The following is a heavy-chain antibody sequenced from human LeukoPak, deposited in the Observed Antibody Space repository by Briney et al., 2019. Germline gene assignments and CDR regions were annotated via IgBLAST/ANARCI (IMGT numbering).Heavy chain of an antibody. Sequence: GGSLRLSXAASGFTFSSYWMHWVRRAPGKGLVWVSRINSDGSSTSYADSVKGRFTISRDNAKNTLYLQMNSLRAEDTAVYYCARNRMTTVNWFDPWGQGTLVTVSS. CDR3: ARNRMTTVNWFDP. CDR2: INSDGSST. V-gene: IGHV3-74*01. CDR1: GFTFSSYW. J-gene: IGHJ5*02. D-gene: IGHD4-17*01.